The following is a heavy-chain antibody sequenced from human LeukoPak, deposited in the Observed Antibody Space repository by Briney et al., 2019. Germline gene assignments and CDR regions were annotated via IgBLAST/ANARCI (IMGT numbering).Heavy chain of an antibody. CDR2: ISYDGSNK. CDR1: GFTFSSYA. Sequence: GGSLRLSCAASGFTFSSYAMHWGRQAPGKGLEWVAVISYDGSNKYYADSVKGRFTISRDNSKNTLYLQMNSLRAEDTAVYYCARGVPDGVVDYWGQGTLVTVSS. D-gene: IGHD1-14*01. CDR3: ARGVPDGVVDY. J-gene: IGHJ4*02. V-gene: IGHV3-30*04.